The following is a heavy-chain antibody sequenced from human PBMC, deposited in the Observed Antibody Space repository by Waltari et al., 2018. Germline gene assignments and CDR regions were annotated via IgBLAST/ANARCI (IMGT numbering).Heavy chain of an antibody. Sequence: QLQLQESGPGLVKPSETLSLTCTVSGGSISSSSYYWGWIRQPPGKGLEWIGSIYYSGSTYYNPSLKSRVTISVDTSKNQFSLKLSSVTAADTAVYYCARRGYSYGYALGYWGQGTLVTVSS. V-gene: IGHV4-39*01. CDR3: ARRGYSYGYALGY. CDR2: IYYSGST. D-gene: IGHD5-18*01. CDR1: GGSISSSSYY. J-gene: IGHJ4*02.